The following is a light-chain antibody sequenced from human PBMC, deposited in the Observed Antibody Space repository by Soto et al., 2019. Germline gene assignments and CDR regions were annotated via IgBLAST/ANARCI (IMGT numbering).Light chain of an antibody. CDR2: KDT. CDR1: PLPKQL. Sequence: SYELTQPPSVSVSPGQTARITCSGEPLPKQLAYWYQQKSGQAPLLVIYKDTERPSGIPERFSGSSSGTTATLIISGVQAEDEADYYCQSSGTSVLHPVLFGGGTKLTVL. V-gene: IGLV3-25*02. CDR3: QSSGTSVLHPVL. J-gene: IGLJ2*01.